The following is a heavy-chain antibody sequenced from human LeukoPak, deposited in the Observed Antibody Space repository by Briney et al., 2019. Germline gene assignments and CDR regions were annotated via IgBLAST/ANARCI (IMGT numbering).Heavy chain of an antibody. CDR1: GYTFTSYY. V-gene: IGHV1-46*01. J-gene: IGHJ6*03. CDR3: ARDGPADCGGDCSLPYYYYYYMDV. CDR2: INPSGGST. D-gene: IGHD2-21*02. Sequence: VASVKVSCKASGYTFTSYYMHWVRQAPGQGLEWMGIINPSGGSTSYAQKFQGRVTVTRDMSTSTVYMELSSLRSEDTAVYYCARDGPADCGGDCSLPYYYYYYMDVWGKGTTVTISS.